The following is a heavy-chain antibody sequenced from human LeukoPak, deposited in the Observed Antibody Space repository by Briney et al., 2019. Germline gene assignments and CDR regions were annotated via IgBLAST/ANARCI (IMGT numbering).Heavy chain of an antibody. V-gene: IGHV4-4*07. CDR3: ARGTKRGYRVYYFDY. J-gene: IGHJ4*02. CDR2: ISSSGST. Sequence: PSETLSLTCTVSGGSISSYYWSWMRQPAGKGLEWIGRISSSGSTNYNPSLKSRVTVSVDTSKNQFSLRLTSVTAADTAVYYCARGTKRGYRVYYFDYWGQGTLVTVSS. CDR1: GGSISSYY. D-gene: IGHD5-18*01.